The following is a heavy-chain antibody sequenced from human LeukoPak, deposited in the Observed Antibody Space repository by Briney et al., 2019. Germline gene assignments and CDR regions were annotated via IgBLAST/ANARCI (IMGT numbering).Heavy chain of an antibody. D-gene: IGHD5-12*01. CDR1: GGTFSSYG. J-gene: IGHJ4*02. Sequence: SVKVSCKTSGGTFSSYGISWVRQAPGQGLEWMGGIIPIFGTTNYAQKFQGRVTITADDSTSTAYMELSSLRSEDTAVYYCARSVGYSGYGIDYWGQGTLVTVSS. V-gene: IGHV1-69*13. CDR2: IIPIFGTT. CDR3: ARSVGYSGYGIDY.